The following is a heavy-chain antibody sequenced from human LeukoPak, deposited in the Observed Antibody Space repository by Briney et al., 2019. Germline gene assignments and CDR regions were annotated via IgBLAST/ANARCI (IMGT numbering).Heavy chain of an antibody. CDR2: ISSSSSYI. D-gene: IGHD6-13*01. CDR1: GFTFSSYS. CDR3: ARDGVAAAADY. V-gene: IGHV3-21*01. Sequence: GGSLRLSCAASGFTFSSYSMNWVRQAPGKGLEWGSSISSSSSYIYYADSVKGRFTISRDNAKNSLYLQMNSLRAEDTAVYYCARDGVAAAADYWGQGTLVTVSS. J-gene: IGHJ4*02.